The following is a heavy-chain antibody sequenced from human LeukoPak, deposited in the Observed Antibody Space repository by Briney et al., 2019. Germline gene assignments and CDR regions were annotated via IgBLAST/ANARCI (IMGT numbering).Heavy chain of an antibody. CDR3: ARHAVIDILTGYRGGTPYGMDV. Sequence: GEPLKISGKRSGYSFTSYWSAWSRQIHGKGLEWMGIIYPGDSETRYSPSFQAQVTISADKSIRTAYLKWSSLKASDPVMYYCARHAVIDILTGYRGGTPYGMDVWGQGTTVTVSS. CDR1: GYSFTSYW. V-gene: IGHV5-51*01. CDR2: IYPGDSET. J-gene: IGHJ6*02. D-gene: IGHD3-9*01.